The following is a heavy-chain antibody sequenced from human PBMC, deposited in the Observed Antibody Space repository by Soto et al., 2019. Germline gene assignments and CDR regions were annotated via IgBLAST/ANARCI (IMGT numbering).Heavy chain of an antibody. CDR2: IIPIFGTA. D-gene: IGHD4-17*01. Sequence: ASLKVSCKASGGTFSSYAISWVRQAPGQGLEWMGGIIPIFGTANYAQKFQGRVTITADKSTSTAYMELSSLRSEDTAVYYCARRMTTVTTAYYYGMDVWGQGTTVTVSS. J-gene: IGHJ6*02. CDR3: ARRMTTVTTAYYYGMDV. V-gene: IGHV1-69*06. CDR1: GGTFSSYA.